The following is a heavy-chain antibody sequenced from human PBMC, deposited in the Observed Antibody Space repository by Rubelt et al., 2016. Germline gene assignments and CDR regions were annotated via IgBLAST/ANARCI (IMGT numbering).Heavy chain of an antibody. J-gene: IGHJ6*02. CDR2: IYYSGST. CDR3: AGPPTGTVAGTAPHPLYYYGMDV. V-gene: IGHV4-31*03. CDR1: GGSISSGGYY. D-gene: IGHD6-19*01. Sequence: TLSLTCTVSGGSISSGGYYWSWIRQHPGKGLEWIGYIYYSGSTYYNPSLESRVTISVDTSKNQFSLKLSSVTAADTAVYYCAGPPTGTVAGTAPHPLYYYGMDVWGQGTTVTVSS.